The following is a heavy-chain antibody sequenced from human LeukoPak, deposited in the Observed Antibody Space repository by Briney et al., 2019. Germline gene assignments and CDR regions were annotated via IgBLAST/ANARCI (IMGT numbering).Heavy chain of an antibody. J-gene: IGHJ4*02. V-gene: IGHV3-21*01. D-gene: IGHD4-17*01. CDR3: ARAGYGDYEQYYFDY. Sequence: KSGGSLRLSCAASGFTFRSYNMNWVRQAPGKGLEWVSSISSSSSYIYYADSVKGRFTISRDNAKNSLYLQMNSLRAEDTAVYYCARAGYGDYEQYYFDYWGQGTLVTVSS. CDR2: ISSSSSYI. CDR1: GFTFRSYN.